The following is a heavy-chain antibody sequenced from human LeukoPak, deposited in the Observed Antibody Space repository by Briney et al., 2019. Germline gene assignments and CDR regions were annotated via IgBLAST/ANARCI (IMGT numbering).Heavy chain of an antibody. CDR2: IKQDGTEK. Sequence: GGSLRLSCVASGFTFSTYWMSWVRQAAGKGLEWVATIKQDGTEKYYVDSGKGRFTISRENYKNPLDLQMNSLRAEDTAVYYCARGVRDILSGYYTDYYFYYMDVWGKGTTVTVSS. J-gene: IGHJ6*03. D-gene: IGHD3-3*01. CDR1: GFTFSTYW. V-gene: IGHV3-7*01. CDR3: ARGVRDILSGYYTDYYFYYMDV.